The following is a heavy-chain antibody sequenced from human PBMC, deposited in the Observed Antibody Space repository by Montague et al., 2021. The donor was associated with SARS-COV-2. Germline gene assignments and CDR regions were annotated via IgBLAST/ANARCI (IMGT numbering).Heavy chain of an antibody. Sequence: SETLSLTCAVYGGSLSGYYWAWIRQTPAKGLEWIGEINPSGSTNYNPSLKSRPTISVDTSKKQFSLKLNSMTAADTAVYYCARGVDYDFWSGFLRYKWFDPWGLGTPVTVSS. V-gene: IGHV4-34*01. CDR3: ARGVDYDFWSGFLRYKWFDP. J-gene: IGHJ5*02. CDR1: GGSLSGYY. CDR2: INPSGST. D-gene: IGHD3-3*01.